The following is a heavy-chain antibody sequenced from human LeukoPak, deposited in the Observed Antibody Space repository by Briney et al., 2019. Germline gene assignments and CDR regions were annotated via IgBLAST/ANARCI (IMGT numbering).Heavy chain of an antibody. CDR2: IIPILGIA. CDR1: GGTFSSYA. V-gene: IGHV1-69*04. Sequence: GASVKVSCKASGGTFSSYAISWVRQAPGQGLEWMGRIIPILGIANYAQKFQGRVTITADKSTSTAYMELSSLRSEDTAVYYCARDLRGAIFGVVTLFDYWGQGTLVTVSS. CDR3: ARDLRGAIFGVVTLFDY. J-gene: IGHJ4*02. D-gene: IGHD3-3*01.